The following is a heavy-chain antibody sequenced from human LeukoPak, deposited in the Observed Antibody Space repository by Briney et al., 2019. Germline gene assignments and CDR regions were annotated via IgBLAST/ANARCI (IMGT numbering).Heavy chain of an antibody. J-gene: IGHJ6*03. V-gene: IGHV3-21*03. CDR1: GFTFSSYS. D-gene: IGHD5-12*01. CDR2: ISSSRSYI. Sequence: GGSLRLSCAASGFTFSSYSMSWVRQAPGKGLEWVSSISSSRSYIYYADSVKGRFTISRDNAKNSLYLQMNSLKTEDTAVYYCTADLSGYVKYYYYYMDVWGKGTTVTISS. CDR3: TADLSGYVKYYYYYMDV.